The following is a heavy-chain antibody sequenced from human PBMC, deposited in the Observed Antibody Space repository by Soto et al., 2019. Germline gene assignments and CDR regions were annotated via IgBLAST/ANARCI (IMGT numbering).Heavy chain of an antibody. V-gene: IGHV3-7*03. CDR1: GFTFSSYW. CDR2: IKQDGSEK. D-gene: IGHD4-17*01. Sequence: PGGSLRLSCAASGFTFSSYWMSWVRQAPGKGLEWVANIKQDGSEKYYVDSVKGRFTISRDNAKNSLYLQMNSLRAEDTAVYYCAKHDYGGNLPYYYGMDVWGQGTTVTV. CDR3: AKHDYGGNLPYYYGMDV. J-gene: IGHJ6*02.